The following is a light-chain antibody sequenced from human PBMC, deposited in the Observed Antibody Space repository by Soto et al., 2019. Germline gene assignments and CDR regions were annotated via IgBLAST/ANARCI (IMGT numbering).Light chain of an antibody. Sequence: EIVMTQSPAALSVSRGERATRCCRASQSVSSNLAWYQQKPGQAPRLLIYGASTRATGIPARFSGSGSGTEFTLTISSLQSEDFAVYYCQQYNNWPRSFGGGTKV. CDR3: QQYNNWPRS. V-gene: IGKV3-15*01. CDR1: QSVSSN. CDR2: GAS. J-gene: IGKJ4*01.